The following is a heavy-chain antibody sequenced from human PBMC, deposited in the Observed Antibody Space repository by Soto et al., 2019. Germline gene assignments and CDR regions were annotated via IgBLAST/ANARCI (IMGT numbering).Heavy chain of an antibody. CDR1: GGTVSSYA. V-gene: IGHV1-69*01. CDR3: ARPAATPWSNYYYGMDV. J-gene: IGHJ6*02. Sequence: QVQLVQSGAEVKKPGSSVEVSCKASGGTVSSYAISWVRQAPGQGLEWMGGIIPIFGTANYAQKFQGRVTITADESTSTAYMELSSLRSEDTAVYYCARPAATPWSNYYYGMDVWGQGTTVTVSS. CDR2: IIPIFGTA. D-gene: IGHD2-15*01.